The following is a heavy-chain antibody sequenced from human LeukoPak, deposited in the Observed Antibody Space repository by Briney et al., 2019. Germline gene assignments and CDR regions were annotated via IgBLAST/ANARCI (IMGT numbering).Heavy chain of an antibody. D-gene: IGHD3-9*01. CDR3: ARDYTGYFP. V-gene: IGHV3-7*03. CDR2: IKTDGSEK. Sequence: PGGSLRLSCAASGFTFSSYAMSWVRQAPGKGLEWVANIKTDGSEKYYVDSVKGRFTISRDNAENSLYLQMNSLRAEDTAVYYCARDYTGYFPWGQGTLVIVSS. J-gene: IGHJ5*02. CDR1: GFTFSSYA.